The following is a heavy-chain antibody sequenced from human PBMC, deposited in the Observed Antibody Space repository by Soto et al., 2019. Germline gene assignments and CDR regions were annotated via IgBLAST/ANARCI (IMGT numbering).Heavy chain of an antibody. V-gene: IGHV3-15*07. CDR3: TTVLTVYSYDNSGYSF. J-gene: IGHJ4*02. D-gene: IGHD3-22*01. CDR2: IKSKTDGGKT. CDR1: GFTFSNAW. Sequence: GGSLRLSCAASGFTFSNAWMNWVRQAPGKGLEWVGRIKSKTDGGKTDYAAPVKGSFTISRDDSKNTLYLQMNSLTTEDTAVYYCTTVLTVYSYDNSGYSFWGQGTLVTVSS.